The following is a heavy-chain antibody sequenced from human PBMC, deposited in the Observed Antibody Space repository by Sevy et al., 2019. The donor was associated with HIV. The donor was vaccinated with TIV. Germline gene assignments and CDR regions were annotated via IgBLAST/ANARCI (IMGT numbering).Heavy chain of an antibody. CDR3: ARGGNGDFWSYEYYYYGMDV. Sequence: ASVKVSCAAFGYTFTTYDINWVRQAPGQGLELMGWMSPNTGATGFAQKFQGRVTLTRNKSITTAYMELSSLTYEDTAIYYCARGGNGDFWSYEYYYYGMDVWGQGTTVTVSS. V-gene: IGHV1-8*01. CDR2: MSPNTGAT. J-gene: IGHJ6*02. CDR1: GYTFTTYD. D-gene: IGHD3-3*01.